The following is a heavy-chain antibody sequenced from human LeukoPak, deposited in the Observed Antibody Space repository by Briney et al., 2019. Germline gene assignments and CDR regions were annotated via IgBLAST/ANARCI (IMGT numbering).Heavy chain of an antibody. D-gene: IGHD2-8*01. Sequence: PGRSLRLSCAASGFTFSSYAMHWVRRAPGKGLEWVAVISYDGSNKYYADSVKGRFTISRDNSKNTLYLQMNSLRAEDTAVYYCARDSLGYCTNGVCYPYYFDYWGQGTLVTVSS. V-gene: IGHV3-30*01. CDR3: ARDSLGYCTNGVCYPYYFDY. CDR1: GFTFSSYA. CDR2: ISYDGSNK. J-gene: IGHJ4*02.